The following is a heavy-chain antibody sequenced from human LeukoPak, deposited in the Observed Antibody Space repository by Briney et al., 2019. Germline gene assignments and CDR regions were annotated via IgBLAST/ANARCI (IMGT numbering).Heavy chain of an antibody. CDR3: ARGGDYGDLRYFDY. CDR2: IYYRGST. CDR1: GGSVSSSGYY. D-gene: IGHD4-17*01. J-gene: IGHJ4*02. V-gene: IGHV4-61*08. Sequence: SETLSLTCTVSGGSVSSSGYYWNWIRQPPGKGLEWIGYIYYRGSTNYNPSLKSRVTFSVDTSKNQFSLKLNSVTAADTAVYYCARGGDYGDLRYFDYWGQGTLVTVSS.